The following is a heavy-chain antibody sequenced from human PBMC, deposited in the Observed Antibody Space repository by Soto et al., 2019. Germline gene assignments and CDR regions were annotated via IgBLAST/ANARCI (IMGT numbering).Heavy chain of an antibody. CDR2: IYHSGST. CDR1: GGSISSGGYS. J-gene: IGHJ4*02. V-gene: IGHV4-30-2*01. D-gene: IGHD5-12*01. CDR3: AAGGGLPRYY. Sequence: QLQLQESGSGLVKPSQTLSLTCAVSGGSISSGGYSWSWIRQPPGKGLEWIGYIYHSGSTYYNPSLKRRVTISVARSKTQFSLKLGSVTAADTAVYYCAAGGGLPRYYWGQGTLVTVSS.